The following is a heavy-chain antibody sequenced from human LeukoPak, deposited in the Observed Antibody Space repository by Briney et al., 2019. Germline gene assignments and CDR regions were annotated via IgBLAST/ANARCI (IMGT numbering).Heavy chain of an antibody. Sequence: GGSLRLSCAASGFTFSSYGMHWVRQAPGKGLEWVAVISYDGSNKYYADSVKGRLTISRDNSKNTLYLQMNSLRAEDTAVYYCASGYSGYESHSADYWGQGTLVTVSS. J-gene: IGHJ4*02. V-gene: IGHV3-30*03. CDR1: GFTFSSYG. D-gene: IGHD5-12*01. CDR3: ASGYSGYESHSADY. CDR2: ISYDGSNK.